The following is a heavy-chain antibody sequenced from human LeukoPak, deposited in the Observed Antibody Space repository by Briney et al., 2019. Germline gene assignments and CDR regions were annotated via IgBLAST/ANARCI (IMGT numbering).Heavy chain of an antibody. CDR1: GFTFSSYW. J-gene: IGHJ5*02. Sequence: GGSLRLSCAASGFTFSSYWMHWVRQAPGKGLEWVAVISYDGSNKYYADSVKGRFTISRDNSKNTLYLQMNSLRAEDTAVYYCARRVVAATYNWFDPWGQGTLVTVSS. D-gene: IGHD2-15*01. CDR3: ARRVVAATYNWFDP. V-gene: IGHV3-30*03. CDR2: ISYDGSNK.